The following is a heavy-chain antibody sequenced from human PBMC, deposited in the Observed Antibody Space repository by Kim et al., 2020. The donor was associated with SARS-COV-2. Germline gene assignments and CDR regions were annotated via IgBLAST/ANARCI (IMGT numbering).Heavy chain of an antibody. J-gene: IGHJ4*02. D-gene: IGHD7-27*01. CDR2: IGPSVATT. V-gene: IGHV3-23*01. CDR3: ARGLGTPHY. CDR1: GFTFGSHD. Sequence: GGSLRLSCAASGFTFGSHDMSWVRQAPGKGLEWVSSIGPSVATTFYADSVKGRFAISRDNSKNTLYLQMNSLRADDTALYFCARGLGTPHYLGQGALVTVSS.